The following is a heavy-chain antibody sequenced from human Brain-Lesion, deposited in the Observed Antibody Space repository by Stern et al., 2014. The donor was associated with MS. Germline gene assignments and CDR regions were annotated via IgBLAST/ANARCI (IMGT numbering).Heavy chain of an antibody. V-gene: IGHV5-51*03. CDR1: GYLFDDYW. J-gene: IGHJ4*02. CDR3: ARSPATPSGYDRFDY. Sequence: EVQLVQSGAEVKKPGESLKISCEASGYLFDDYWIGWVRQMSGRGLELVAIIFPRAYNPKSSPAAQGRVTSSADKSTTTAYLQGSSLKAPDPAIYYCARSPATPSGYDRFDYWGQGALVTVSS. D-gene: IGHD5-12*01. CDR2: IFPRAYNP.